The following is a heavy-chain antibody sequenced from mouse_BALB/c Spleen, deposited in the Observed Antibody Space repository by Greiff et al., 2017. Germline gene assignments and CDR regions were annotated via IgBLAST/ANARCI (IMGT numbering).Heavy chain of an antibody. J-gene: IGHJ3*01. CDR1: GYTFTSYV. D-gene: IGHD2-14*01. Sequence: EVKLVESGPELVKPGASVKMSCKASGYTFTSYVMHWVKQKPGQGLEWIGYINPYNDGTKYNEKFKGKATLTSDKSSSTAYMELSSLTSEDSAVYYCARNYRYEDWFAYWGQGTLVTVSA. V-gene: IGHV1-14*01. CDR3: ARNYRYEDWFAY. CDR2: INPYNDGT.